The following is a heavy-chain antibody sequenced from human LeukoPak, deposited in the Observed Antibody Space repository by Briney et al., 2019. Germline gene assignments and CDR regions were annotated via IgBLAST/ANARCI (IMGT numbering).Heavy chain of an antibody. CDR2: ISAYNGNT. Sequence: ASVKVSCRASGYTFTSYGISWVRQAPGQGLEWMGWISAYNGNTNYAQKLQGRVTMATDTSTSTAYMELRSLRSDDTAVYYCARASWILGGFDYWGQGTLVTVSS. J-gene: IGHJ4*02. V-gene: IGHV1-18*01. CDR1: GYTFTSYG. CDR3: ARASWILGGFDY. D-gene: IGHD3-16*01.